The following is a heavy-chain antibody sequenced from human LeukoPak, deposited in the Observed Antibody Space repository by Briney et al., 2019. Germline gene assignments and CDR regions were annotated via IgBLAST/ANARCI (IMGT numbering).Heavy chain of an antibody. J-gene: IGHJ6*03. CDR3: ASSPGGFLEWLGHYYMDV. CDR1: GFIFRNFA. Sequence: PGGSLRLSCAASGFIFRNFAMSWVRQAPGKGLEWVSAISGSGGSTYYADSVKGRFTISRDNSKNTLYLQMNSLRAEDTAVYYCASSPGGFLEWLGHYYMDVWGKGTTVTVSS. D-gene: IGHD3-3*01. V-gene: IGHV3-23*01. CDR2: ISGSGGST.